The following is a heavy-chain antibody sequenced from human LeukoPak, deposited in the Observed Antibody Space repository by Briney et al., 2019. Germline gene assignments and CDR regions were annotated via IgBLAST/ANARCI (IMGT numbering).Heavy chain of an antibody. D-gene: IGHD2-8*01. J-gene: IGHJ4*02. V-gene: IGHV3-30*03. Sequence: GGSLRLSCAASGFTFSSYGMHWVRQAPGKGLEWVAVISYDGSNKYYADSVKGRFTISRDNSKNTLNLQMNSLRAEDTAVYYCATNGPGKSRYFDYWGQGTLVTVSS. CDR1: GFTFSSYG. CDR2: ISYDGSNK. CDR3: ATNGPGKSRYFDY.